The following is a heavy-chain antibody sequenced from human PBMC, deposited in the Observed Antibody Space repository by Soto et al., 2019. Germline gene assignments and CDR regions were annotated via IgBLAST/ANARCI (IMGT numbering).Heavy chain of an antibody. Sequence: QVQLQESGPGLVKPSETLSLTCTVSGGSISSYYWIWIRQPPGKGLEWIGYIYYSGSTNYNPSLKSRVTISGDTSKNQFPLKLRSVTAADTAVYYCARASSGAGSYSRSYDYYYGMDVWGQGTTVTVSS. D-gene: IGHD3-10*01. CDR1: GGSISSYY. J-gene: IGHJ6*02. CDR3: ARASSGAGSYSRSYDYYYGMDV. V-gene: IGHV4-59*01. CDR2: IYYSGST.